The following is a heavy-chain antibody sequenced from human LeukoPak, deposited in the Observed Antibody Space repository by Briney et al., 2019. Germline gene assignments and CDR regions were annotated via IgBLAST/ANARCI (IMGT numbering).Heavy chain of an antibody. CDR3: ARDYGYYDYVWGSSYYYMDV. CDR2: ISSSGSTI. Sequence: GGSLRLSCAASGFTFSSYEMNRVRQAPGKGLEWVSYISSSGSTIYYADSVKGRFTISRDNAKNSLYLQMSSLRAEDTAVYYCARDYGYYDYVWGSSYYYMDVWGKGTTVTVSS. D-gene: IGHD3-16*01. V-gene: IGHV3-48*03. CDR1: GFTFSSYE. J-gene: IGHJ6*03.